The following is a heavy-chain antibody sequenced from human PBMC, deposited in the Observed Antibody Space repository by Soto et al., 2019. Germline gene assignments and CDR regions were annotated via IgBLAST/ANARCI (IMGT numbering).Heavy chain of an antibody. J-gene: IGHJ3*02. CDR1: GFTFSGNA. V-gene: IGHV3-23*01. Sequence: GGSLRLPCAASGFTFSGNALSGVGPAPGKGVEWVAAMSGSGGITDYVDFVKGRFTISRDNSKYTLYLQMKRMRAEDTAVYHGAKRAAITEEVLNIWGEGTMVTVS. CDR2: MSGSGGIT. D-gene: IGHD5-12*01. CDR3: AKRAAITEEVLNI.